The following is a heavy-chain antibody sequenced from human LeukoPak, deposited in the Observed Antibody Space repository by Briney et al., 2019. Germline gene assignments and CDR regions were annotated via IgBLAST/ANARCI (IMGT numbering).Heavy chain of an antibody. CDR2: IYYSGST. Sequence: PSETLSLTCTVSGGSISSGGYYWSWIRQHPGKGLEWIGYIYYSGSTYYNPSLKSRVTISVDTSKNQFSLKLSSVTAADTAVYYCASSGKRGYSYGYVHYYYGMDVWGQGTTVTVSS. D-gene: IGHD5-18*01. CDR1: GGSISSGGYY. J-gene: IGHJ6*02. V-gene: IGHV4-31*03. CDR3: ASSGKRGYSYGYVHYYYGMDV.